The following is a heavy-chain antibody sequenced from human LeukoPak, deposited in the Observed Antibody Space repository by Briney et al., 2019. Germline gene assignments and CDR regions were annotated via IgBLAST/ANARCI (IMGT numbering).Heavy chain of an antibody. CDR2: THYSGST. D-gene: IGHD6-13*01. Sequence: SETLSLTCIVSGGSTSSYYWSWIRQPPGKGLEWIGYTHYSGSTNYNPSLKSRVTISVDTSKNQFSLKLSSVTATDTAVYYCATHGSSWDGWFDPWGQGTLVTVSS. CDR3: ATHGSSWDGWFDP. J-gene: IGHJ5*02. CDR1: GGSTSSYY. V-gene: IGHV4-59*01.